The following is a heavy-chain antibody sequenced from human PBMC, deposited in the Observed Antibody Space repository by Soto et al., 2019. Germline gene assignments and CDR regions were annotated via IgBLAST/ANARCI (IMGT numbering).Heavy chain of an antibody. J-gene: IGHJ3*02. V-gene: IGHV3-11*06. D-gene: IGHD6-13*01. CDR3: ARSLYGSTNDAFDI. Sequence: XVSRRLSGAASGFTFSDYYVIWIRQAPGKGLEWISYISSVTTYTNYADSVKGRFIISRDNAKNSLYLQMNSLRAEDAAVYYCARSLYGSTNDAFDIWGQGTMVTVSS. CDR2: ISSVTTYT. CDR1: GFTFSDYY.